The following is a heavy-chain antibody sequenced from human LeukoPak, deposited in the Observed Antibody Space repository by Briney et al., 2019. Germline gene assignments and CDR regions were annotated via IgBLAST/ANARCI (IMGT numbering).Heavy chain of an antibody. V-gene: IGHV1-8*01. CDR3: ARDLRSGGY. J-gene: IGHJ4*02. CDR2: MNPNSGNT. D-gene: IGHD3-10*01. Sequence: GASVKVSCKASGYTFTSYDINWVRQATGQGLEWMGWMNPNSGNTGYAQKFQGRVTMTRDTSISTAYMELSRLRSDDTAVYYCARDLRSGGYWGQGTLVTVSS. CDR1: GYTFTSYD.